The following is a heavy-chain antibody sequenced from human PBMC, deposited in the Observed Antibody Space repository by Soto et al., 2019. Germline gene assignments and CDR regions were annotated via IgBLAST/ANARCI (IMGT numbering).Heavy chain of an antibody. CDR3: ARLIDRAELWDV. CDR2: IDPSDFYT. V-gene: IGHV5-10-1*01. D-gene: IGHD1-1*01. J-gene: IGHJ6*02. CDR1: GYSFTSYL. Sequence: GESLKISCKGSGYSFTSYLISWVRQMPGKGLEWMGRIDPSDFYTNYSPSFQGHVTISADKSISTAYLQWSSLKASDTAMYYCARLIDRAELWDVWGQGTTVTVSS.